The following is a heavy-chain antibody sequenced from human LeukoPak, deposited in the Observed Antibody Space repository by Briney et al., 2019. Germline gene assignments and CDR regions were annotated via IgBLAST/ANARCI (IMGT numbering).Heavy chain of an antibody. D-gene: IGHD3/OR15-3a*01. J-gene: IGHJ4*02. CDR1: GFTFTDHW. CDR3: ARAGTGVSRDY. V-gene: IGHV3-7*01. CDR2: INEDGSEK. Sequence: GGSLRLSCAASGFTFTDHWMSWVRQAPGKGLEWVANINEDGSEKYYVDSVKGRFTISRDNAKKSLYLQMNSLRAEDTAVYYCARAGTGVSRDYWGQGTLVTVAS.